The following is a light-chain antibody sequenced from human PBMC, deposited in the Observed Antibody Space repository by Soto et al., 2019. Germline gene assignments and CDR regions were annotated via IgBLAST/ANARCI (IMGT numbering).Light chain of an antibody. CDR2: EVS. CDR3: SSCTSSTTLHV. V-gene: IGLV2-14*01. J-gene: IGLJ1*01. CDR1: SSDVGGYNY. Sequence: QSALTQPASVSGSPGQSITISCTGASSDVGGYNYVSWYQQHPGKAPKLMIYEVSHRPSEISNRFSGSKSGNTASLTISGLQAEDEADYYSSSCTSSTTLHVFGTGTKVTVL.